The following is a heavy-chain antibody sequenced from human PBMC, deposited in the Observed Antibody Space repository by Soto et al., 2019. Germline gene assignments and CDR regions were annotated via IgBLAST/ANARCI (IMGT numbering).Heavy chain of an antibody. Sequence: QVQLVQSGAEVKKPGSSVKVSCKASGVTFSSYAISWVRQAPGPGLEWMGGIIPIFGTANYAQKFQGRVTITADESTSTAYMELSSLRSEDTAVSYCASTVTTFGGEDYYYYGMDVWGQGTTVTVSS. CDR1: GVTFSSYA. J-gene: IGHJ6*02. CDR2: IIPIFGTA. D-gene: IGHD4-4*01. CDR3: ASTVTTFGGEDYYYYGMDV. V-gene: IGHV1-69*01.